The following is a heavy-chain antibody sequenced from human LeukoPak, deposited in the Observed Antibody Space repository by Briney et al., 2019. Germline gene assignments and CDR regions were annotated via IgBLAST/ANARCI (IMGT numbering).Heavy chain of an antibody. J-gene: IGHJ1*01. D-gene: IGHD2-15*01. CDR1: GFILSSYW. CDR3: ARDSAFSSYSN. Sequence: PGGSLRLSCAASGFILSSYWMSWVRQAPGKGLEWVAIIYSDRSTYYPESVKGRFTISRDDSKNMLLLQMDSLRVEDTAIYYCARDSAFSSYSNWGQGTLVTVSS. CDR2: IYSDRST. V-gene: IGHV3-53*01.